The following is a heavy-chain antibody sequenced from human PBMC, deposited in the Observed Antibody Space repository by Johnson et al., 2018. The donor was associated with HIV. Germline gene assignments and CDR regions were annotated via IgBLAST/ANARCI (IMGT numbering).Heavy chain of an antibody. CDR3: AREFGDLRAFDI. J-gene: IGHJ3*02. CDR2: IYSGGST. Sequence: MQLVESGGGVVQPGGSLRLSCAASGFTVSSNYMSWVRQAPGKGLEWVSVIYSGGSTYYADSVKGRFTISRDNSKNTLYLQMNSLRAEDTAVYYCAREFGDLRAFDIWGQGTMVTVSS. V-gene: IGHV3-53*01. CDR1: GFTVSSNY. D-gene: IGHD3-16*01.